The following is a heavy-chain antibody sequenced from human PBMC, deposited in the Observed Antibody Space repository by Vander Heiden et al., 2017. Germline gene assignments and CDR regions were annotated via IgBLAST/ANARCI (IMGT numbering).Heavy chain of an antibody. V-gene: IGHV3-30*01. CDR2: ISYDGSNK. Sequence: QVQLVESGGGVVQPGRSLRLSCAASGSTFSSYAMHGVRQAPGKGLEWVAVISYDGSNKYYADSVKGRFTISRDNSKNTLYLQMNSLRAEDTAVYYCASGLGQAGTDYYYGMDVWGQGTTVTVSS. CDR3: ASGLGQAGTDYYYGMDV. CDR1: GSTFSSYA. J-gene: IGHJ6*02. D-gene: IGHD6-19*01.